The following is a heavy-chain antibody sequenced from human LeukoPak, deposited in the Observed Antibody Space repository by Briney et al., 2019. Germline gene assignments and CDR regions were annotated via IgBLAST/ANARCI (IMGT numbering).Heavy chain of an antibody. D-gene: IGHD3-22*01. J-gene: IGHJ4*02. CDR1: GFTFSNAW. CDR2: IKSKTDGGTT. CDR3: TTSFYYDSRFDY. Sequence: GGSLRLSCAASGFTFSNAWMSWVRQAPGKGLEWVGRIKSKTDGGTTDYAAPVKGRLTISRDDSKNTLYLQMNSLKTEDTAVYYCTTSFYYDSRFDYWGQGTLVTVSS. V-gene: IGHV3-15*01.